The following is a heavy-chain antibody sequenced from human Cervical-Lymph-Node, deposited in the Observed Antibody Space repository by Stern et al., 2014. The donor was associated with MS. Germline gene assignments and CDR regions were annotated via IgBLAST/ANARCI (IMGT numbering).Heavy chain of an antibody. CDR2: ISYDGRNK. D-gene: IGHD5-18*01. V-gene: IGHV3-30*04. Sequence: MQLVESGGGVVQPGRSLRLSCAASGFTFSSYAMHWVRQAPSKGLEWVAVISYDGRNKYYADSVQGRFTISRDNSKDTLYLQMNSLTAEDTAVFYCARIRAAMSTGDAFDIWGQGTMVTVSS. J-gene: IGHJ3*02. CDR3: ARIRAAMSTGDAFDI. CDR1: GFTFSSYA.